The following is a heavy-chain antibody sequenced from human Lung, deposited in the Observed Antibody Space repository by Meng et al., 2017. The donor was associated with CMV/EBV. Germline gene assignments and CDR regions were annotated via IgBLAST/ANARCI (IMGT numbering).Heavy chain of an antibody. V-gene: IGHV4-4*07. Sequence: QEQWQRLGPGPVRPSGPRPVTAISLSDSTPNYFGGWVRQPAGKGLEWIGRLYPDGSTDYNPSLSSRLTLSLDTSKIRFSLKLRSVTAADTAIYYCARTPVRFCNTHMCYAFDYWGQGALVTVSS. D-gene: IGHD2-2*01. J-gene: IGHJ4*02. CDR1: SDSTPNYF. CDR3: ARTPVRFCNTHMCYAFDY. CDR2: LYPDGST.